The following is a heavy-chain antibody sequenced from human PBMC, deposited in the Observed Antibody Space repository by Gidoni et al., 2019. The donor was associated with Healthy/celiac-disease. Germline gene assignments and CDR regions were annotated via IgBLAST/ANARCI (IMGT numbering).Heavy chain of an antibody. CDR2: ISAYNGNT. J-gene: IGHJ4*02. CDR3: ARVEGGYYGSGSPFDY. CDR1: GYTFTSYG. D-gene: IGHD3-10*01. Sequence: QVQLVQSGAEVKKPGASVQVSCKASGYTFTSYGIRGVRQATGQGLEWMGWISAYNGNTNYAQKRQGRVTMSTDTSTSTAYMELRSLRSDDTAVYYCARVEGGYYGSGSPFDYWGQGTLVTVSS. V-gene: IGHV1-18*01.